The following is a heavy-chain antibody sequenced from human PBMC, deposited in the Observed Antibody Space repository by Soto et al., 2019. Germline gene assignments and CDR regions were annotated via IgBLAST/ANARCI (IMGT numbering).Heavy chain of an antibody. Sequence: ASVKVSSKASGYTFTSYGISWVRQAPGQGLEWMGWISAYNGNTNYAQKLQGRVTMTTDTSTSTAYMELRSLRSDDTAVYYCARDPINYYDSSGYSRPFDYWGQGTLVTVSS. CDR1: GYTFTSYG. CDR3: ARDPINYYDSSGYSRPFDY. D-gene: IGHD3-22*01. J-gene: IGHJ4*02. V-gene: IGHV1-18*01. CDR2: ISAYNGNT.